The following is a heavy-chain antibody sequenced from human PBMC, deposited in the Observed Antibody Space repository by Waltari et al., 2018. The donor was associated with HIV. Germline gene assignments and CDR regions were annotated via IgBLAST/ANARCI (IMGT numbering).Heavy chain of an antibody. J-gene: IGHJ6*02. CDR2: ISDRGSTT. V-gene: IGHV3-23*01. CDR3: AKPRMEYAVRDFFFGLDV. CDR1: GFPFPTYP. Sequence: VDLLESGGGLVQPGGSLRLSCVTSGFPFPTYPMTWVRQAPGKGLEWVASISDRGSTTFYADSVKGRFTISRDNSKNTVYLQLDSLRPADTAVYYCAKPRMEYAVRDFFFGLDVWGQGTTVTVSS. D-gene: IGHD2-8*01.